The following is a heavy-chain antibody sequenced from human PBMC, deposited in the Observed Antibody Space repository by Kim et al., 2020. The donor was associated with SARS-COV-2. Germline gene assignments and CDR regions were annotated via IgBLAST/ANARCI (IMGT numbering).Heavy chain of an antibody. J-gene: IGHJ5*02. V-gene: IGHV1-18*01. CDR3: ARFCSGGSCYQNWFDP. D-gene: IGHD2-15*01. CDR1: GYTFTSYG. Sequence: ASVKVSCKASGYTFTSYGISWVRQAPGQGLEWMGWISAYNGNTNYAQKLQGRVTMTTDTSTSTAYMELRSLRSDDTAVYYCARFCSGGSCYQNWFDPWGQGTLVTVSS. CDR2: ISAYNGNT.